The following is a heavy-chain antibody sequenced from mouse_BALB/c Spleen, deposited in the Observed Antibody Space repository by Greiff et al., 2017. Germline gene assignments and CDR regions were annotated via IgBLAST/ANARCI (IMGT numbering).Heavy chain of an antibody. CDR2: ISTYYGDA. Sequence: VKLMESGAELVRPGVSVKISCKGSGYSFTDYAMHWVKQSHAKSLEWIGVISTYYGDASYNQKFKGKATMTVDKSSSTAYMELARLTSEDSAIYYCARIYDGYYGFAYWGQGTLVTVSA. J-gene: IGHJ3*01. V-gene: IGHV1S137*01. CDR3: ARIYDGYYGFAY. CDR1: GYSFTDYA. D-gene: IGHD2-3*01.